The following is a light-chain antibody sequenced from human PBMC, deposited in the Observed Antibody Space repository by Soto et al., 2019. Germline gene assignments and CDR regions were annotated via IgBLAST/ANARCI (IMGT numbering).Light chain of an antibody. CDR1: QSVSSY. J-gene: IGKJ4*01. Sequence: EIVLTQSPGTLSLSPGERATLSCRASQSVSSYLAWYQQKPGQAPRLLIYGASTRATDIPARFSGSGSGTEFTLTISSLQSEDFALYYCQQYNNWPLTFGGRTKVDI. CDR3: QQYNNWPLT. V-gene: IGKV3-15*01. CDR2: GAS.